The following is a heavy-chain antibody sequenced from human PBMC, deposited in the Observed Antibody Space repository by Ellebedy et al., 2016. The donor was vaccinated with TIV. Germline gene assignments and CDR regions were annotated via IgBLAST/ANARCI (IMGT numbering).Heavy chain of an antibody. J-gene: IGHJ4*02. CDR3: ARMFAN. CDR2: ISATGDSI. CDR1: GFTFSNYD. Sequence: GGSLRLXCAASGFTFSNYDMNWVRQAPGKGLEWVSYISATGDSISYADSVKGRFAISRDNAKNSLYLRVNGLRDDDTAIYYCARMFANWGQGTLVTVSS. V-gene: IGHV3-48*02.